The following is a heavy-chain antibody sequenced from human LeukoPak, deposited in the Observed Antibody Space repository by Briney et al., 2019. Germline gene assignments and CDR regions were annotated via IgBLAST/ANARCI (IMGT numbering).Heavy chain of an antibody. CDR1: GFTFSSYA. CDR2: ISGSGGST. CDR3: ARVPFYDSSGYYYYYYGMDV. D-gene: IGHD3-22*01. J-gene: IGHJ6*02. Sequence: PGGSLRLSCAASGFTFSSYAMSWVRQAPGKGLEWVSAISGSGGSTYYADSVKGRFTISRDNSKNTLYLQMNSLRAEDTAVYYCARVPFYDSSGYYYYYYGMDVWGQGTTVTVSS. V-gene: IGHV3-23*01.